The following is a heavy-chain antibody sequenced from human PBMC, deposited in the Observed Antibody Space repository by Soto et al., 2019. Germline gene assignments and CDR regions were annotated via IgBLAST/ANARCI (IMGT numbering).Heavy chain of an antibody. Sequence: SETLSLTCTVSGGSISSSSYYWGWIRQPPGKGLEWIGSIYYSGSTYYNPSLKSRVTISVDTSKNQFSLKLSSVTAADTAVYYCARGTSDILTGYYPLYYFDYWGQGTLVTVSS. CDR3: ARGTSDILTGYYPLYYFDY. CDR2: IYYSGST. V-gene: IGHV4-39*01. D-gene: IGHD3-9*01. J-gene: IGHJ4*02. CDR1: GGSISSSSYY.